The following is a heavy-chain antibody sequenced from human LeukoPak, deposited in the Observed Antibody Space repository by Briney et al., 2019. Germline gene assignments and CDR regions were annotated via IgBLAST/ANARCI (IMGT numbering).Heavy chain of an antibody. V-gene: IGHV1-24*01. D-gene: IGHD6-13*01. J-gene: IGHJ4*02. Sequence: ASVTVSCKVFGYTLPQLSMHWVRQAPGTGREGPGGFGPEDGETIHAQKFQGKVTMTEDTPTDTAYMELSSLGSEYTAVYYCATDRYSSSWYNYWGQGTLVTVAS. CDR1: GYTLPQLS. CDR3: ATDRYSSSWYNY. CDR2: FGPEDGET.